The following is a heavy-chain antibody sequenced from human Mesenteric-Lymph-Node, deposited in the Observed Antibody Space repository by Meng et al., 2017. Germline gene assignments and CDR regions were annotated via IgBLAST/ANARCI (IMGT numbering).Heavy chain of an antibody. Sequence: ASVKVSCKASGYTFTNSHMDWMRQAPGQGLEWMGWISAYNGNTNYAQKLQGRVTMTTDTSTSTAYMELRSLRSDDTAVYYCARLGYSYGHGIDYWGQGTLVTVSS. V-gene: IGHV1-18*01. CDR2: ISAYNGNT. D-gene: IGHD5-18*01. CDR1: GYTFTNSH. J-gene: IGHJ4*02. CDR3: ARLGYSYGHGIDY.